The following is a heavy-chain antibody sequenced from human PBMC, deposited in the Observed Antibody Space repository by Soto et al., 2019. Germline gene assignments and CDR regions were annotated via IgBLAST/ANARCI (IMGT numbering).Heavy chain of an antibody. D-gene: IGHD3-3*01. CDR2: IYYSGST. CDR1: GGSISSDY. CDR3: ARDRRSGSSKYYYYYYSMDV. V-gene: IGHV4-59*01. J-gene: IGHJ6*02. Sequence: PSETRSLTCTVSGGSISSDYWSWIRSPPGKGLEWIGYIYYSGSTNYNPSLKSRVTISVDTSKNQFSLKLSSVTAADTAVYYCARDRRSGSSKYYYYYYSMDVWGQGTTVTVS.